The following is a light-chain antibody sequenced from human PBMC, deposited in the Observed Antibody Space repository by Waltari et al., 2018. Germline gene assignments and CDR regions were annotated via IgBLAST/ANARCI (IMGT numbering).Light chain of an antibody. CDR1: QSVGSSY. V-gene: IGKV3-20*01. J-gene: IGKJ1*01. CDR3: QQYGTSRT. Sequence: EIVLTQSPGTLSLSPGERATLSCRASQSVGSSYLAWYQQKPGQAPRLLIYGASNRATDIPDRFSCSGSGTDFTLTISRLEPEDFAVYYCQQYGTSRTFGQGTKVEIK. CDR2: GAS.